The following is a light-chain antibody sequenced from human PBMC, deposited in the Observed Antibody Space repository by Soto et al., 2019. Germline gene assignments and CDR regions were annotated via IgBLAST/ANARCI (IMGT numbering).Light chain of an antibody. CDR1: SSNIGAGYE. Sequence: QSVLTQPPSVSGAPGQRVTISCTGSSSNIGAGYEVHWYQQLPGTAPKLLIYGNNNRPSGVPDRFSGSKSGTSASLAITGLQAEDEADYDCQSYDSSLSALYVFGTGTKLTVL. CDR3: QSYDSSLSALYV. J-gene: IGLJ1*01. V-gene: IGLV1-40*01. CDR2: GNN.